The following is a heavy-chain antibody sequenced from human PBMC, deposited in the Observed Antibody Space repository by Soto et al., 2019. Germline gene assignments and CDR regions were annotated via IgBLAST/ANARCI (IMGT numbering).Heavy chain of an antibody. CDR1: GDSMDSFY. J-gene: IGHJ4*01. V-gene: IGHV4-59*01. D-gene: IGHD2-15*01. CDR3: ARDATLRH. Sequence: SETLSLTCTVSGDSMDSFYWNWIRQPPGKGLEWIGNIYYTGSTNYSPSLKSRVSISIDTSKNQFSLQVSSVTAADTAIYYCARDATLRHWGHGTLVTVSS. CDR2: IYYTGST.